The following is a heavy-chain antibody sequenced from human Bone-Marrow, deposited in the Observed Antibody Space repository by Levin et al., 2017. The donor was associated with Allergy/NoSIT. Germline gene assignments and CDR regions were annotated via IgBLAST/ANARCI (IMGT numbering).Heavy chain of an antibody. D-gene: IGHD3-10*01. CDR2: ISYDGSNK. V-gene: IGHV3-30*18. Sequence: LTCAASGFTFSSYGMHWVRQAPGKGLEWVAVISYDGSNKYYADSVKGRFTISRDNSKNTLYLQMNSLRAEDTAVYYCAKAGGYGSGSYYNGVDYWGQGTLVTVSS. J-gene: IGHJ4*02. CDR1: GFTFSSYG. CDR3: AKAGGYGSGSYYNGVDY.